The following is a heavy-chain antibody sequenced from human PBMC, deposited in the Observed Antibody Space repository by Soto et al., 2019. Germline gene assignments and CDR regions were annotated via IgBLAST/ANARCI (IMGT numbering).Heavy chain of an antibody. CDR2: TYYRSKWYN. V-gene: IGHV6-1*01. J-gene: IGHJ3*02. Sequence: SPTLSLTCAISGDSVSSNSAAWNWIRQSPSRGLEWLGRTYYRSKWYNDYAVSVKSRITINPDTSKNQFSLQLNSVTPEDTAVYYCARGLDYYGSGSYYITDAFDIWGQGTMVTVSS. CDR3: ARGLDYYGSGSYYITDAFDI. D-gene: IGHD3-10*01. CDR1: GDSVSSNSAA.